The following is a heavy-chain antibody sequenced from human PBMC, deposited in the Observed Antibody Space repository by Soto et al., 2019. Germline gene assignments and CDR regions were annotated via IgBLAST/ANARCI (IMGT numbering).Heavy chain of an antibody. CDR2: ISGSSSYI. CDR1: GFTFSSYS. CDR3: ARDPIPVPMYYFDY. J-gene: IGHJ4*02. D-gene: IGHD6-19*01. V-gene: IGHV3-21*01. Sequence: GGSLRLSCAASGFTFSSYSMNWVRQAPGKGLEWVSSISGSSSYIYYADSVKGRFTISRDNAKNSLSLQMNSLRAEDTAVYFCARDPIPVPMYYFDYWGQGSLVTVSS.